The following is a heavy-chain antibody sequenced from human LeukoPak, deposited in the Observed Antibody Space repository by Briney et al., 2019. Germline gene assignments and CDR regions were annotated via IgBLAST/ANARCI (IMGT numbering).Heavy chain of an antibody. D-gene: IGHD1-26*01. V-gene: IGHV3-64*01. CDR1: GFTFSSYA. Sequence: GGSLRLSCAASGFTFSSYAMHWVRQAPGKGLQYVSAISSNGGSTYYANPLKGRFTISRDNSKNTLYLQMGSLRAEDMAVYYCARRGSYYGDSMDYWGQGTLVTVSS. CDR2: ISSNGGST. CDR3: ARRGSYYGDSMDY. J-gene: IGHJ4*02.